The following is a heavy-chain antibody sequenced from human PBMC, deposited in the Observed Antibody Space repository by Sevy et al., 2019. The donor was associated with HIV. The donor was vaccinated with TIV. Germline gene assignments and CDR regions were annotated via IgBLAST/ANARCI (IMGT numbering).Heavy chain of an antibody. J-gene: IGHJ4*02. V-gene: IGHV4-4*07. Sequence: SETLSLTCTVSGDSISSYYWSWIRQPAGKGLEWIGRIYTSGRTIYNPSLKSRVTMSVDTSKNQFSLKLRSVTAADTAVYFCTRGEVQLWPSGFDYWGQGTLVTVSS. D-gene: IGHD1-1*01. CDR2: IYTSGRT. CDR1: GDSISSYY. CDR3: TRGEVQLWPSGFDY.